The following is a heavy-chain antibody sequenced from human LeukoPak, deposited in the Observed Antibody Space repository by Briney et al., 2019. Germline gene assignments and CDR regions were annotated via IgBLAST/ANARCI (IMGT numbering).Heavy chain of an antibody. CDR1: GFTFNSYA. V-gene: IGHV3-30-3*01. Sequence: GGSLRLSCAASGFTFNSYAMHWVRQAPGKGLEWVAIISYDESNKYYADSVKGRFTISRDNSKNTLFLQMNSLRAEDTAVYYCARAPQVGATNFDQWGQGTLVTVSS. D-gene: IGHD1-26*01. J-gene: IGHJ4*02. CDR2: ISYDESNK. CDR3: ARAPQVGATNFDQ.